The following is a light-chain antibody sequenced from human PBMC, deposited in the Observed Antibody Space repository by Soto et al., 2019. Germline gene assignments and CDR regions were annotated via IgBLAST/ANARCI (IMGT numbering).Light chain of an antibody. CDR3: CSYAGSNNFV. CDR2: DVS. CDR1: SSDVGGYTY. J-gene: IGLJ2*01. V-gene: IGLV2-11*01. Sequence: QSVLTQPRSVSGSPGQSVSISCTGTSSDVGGYTYVSWYQQHPGKAPKVMIYDVSKRPSGVPDRFSGSKSGNTASLTISGLQSEDEADYYCCSYAGSNNFVFGGGTKLTVL.